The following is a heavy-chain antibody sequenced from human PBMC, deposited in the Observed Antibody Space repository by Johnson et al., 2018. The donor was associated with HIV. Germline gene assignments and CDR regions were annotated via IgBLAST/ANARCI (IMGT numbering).Heavy chain of an antibody. J-gene: IGHJ3*02. CDR1: GFTFSSYA. CDR3: ARDLAGHNAFDI. Sequence: QVQLVESGGGVVQPGRSLRLSCAASGFTFSSYAMHWVRQAPGKGLEWVAVISYDGSEKYYADSVKGRFTISRDNSKNTLYLQMNSLRAEDTAVYYCARDLAGHNAFDIWGQGTMVTVSS. D-gene: IGHD6-19*01. V-gene: IGHV3-30*14. CDR2: ISYDGSEK.